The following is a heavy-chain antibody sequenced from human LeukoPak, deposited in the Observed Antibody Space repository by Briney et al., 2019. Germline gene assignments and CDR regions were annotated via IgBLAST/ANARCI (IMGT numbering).Heavy chain of an antibody. Sequence: SETLSLTCAVYGGSFSGYYWSWIRQPPGKGLEWIGEINHSGSTNCNPSLKSRVTISVDTSKNQFSLKLSSVTAADTAVYYCARKDDYGGNSGFYFDYWGQGTLVTVSS. J-gene: IGHJ4*02. CDR3: ARKDDYGGNSGFYFDY. CDR2: INHSGST. D-gene: IGHD4-17*01. CDR1: GGSFSGYY. V-gene: IGHV4-34*01.